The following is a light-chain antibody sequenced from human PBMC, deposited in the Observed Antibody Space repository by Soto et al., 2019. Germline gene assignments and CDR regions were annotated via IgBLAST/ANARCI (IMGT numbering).Light chain of an antibody. CDR1: QSVRSN. CDR2: DAS. CDR3: QQYDNWPRT. Sequence: EQVMTQNPATLSVSRGERATLSCRASQSVRSNLAWYQQKPGQPPRLLIYDASTRATGIPSRFSGSGSGTEFTLTISSLKSEDFAVYYCQQYDNWPRTFGQGTKVDI. V-gene: IGKV3-15*01. J-gene: IGKJ1*01.